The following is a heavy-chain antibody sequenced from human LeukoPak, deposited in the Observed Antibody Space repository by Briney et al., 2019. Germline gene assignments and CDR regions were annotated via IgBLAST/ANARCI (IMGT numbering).Heavy chain of an antibody. CDR3: ARHPNSNWDY. CDR1: GYTFSHYW. V-gene: IGHV3-7*03. CDR2: INEGGNEK. Sequence: GGSLRLSCVASGYTFSHYWMSWVSQVPGKGLEWVVNINEGGNEKNYVDSVKGRFTASRDNAQNSLYLQMNSLRVEDTAVYYCARHPNSNWDYWGQGTLVTVST. J-gene: IGHJ4*02. D-gene: IGHD6-13*01.